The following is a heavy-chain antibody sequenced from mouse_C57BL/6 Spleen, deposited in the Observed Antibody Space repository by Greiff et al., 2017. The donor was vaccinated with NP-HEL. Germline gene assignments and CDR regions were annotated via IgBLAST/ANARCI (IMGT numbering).Heavy chain of an antibody. V-gene: IGHV1-72*01. J-gene: IGHJ2*01. CDR3: ARGGTGTLINFDY. D-gene: IGHD4-1*01. Sequence: QVQLQQSGAELVKPGASVKLSCKASGYTFTSYWMHWVKQRPGRGLGWIGRIDPNSGGTKYNEKFKSKATLTVDKPSSTAYMQLSSLTSEDSAVYYCARGGTGTLINFDYWGQGTTLTVSS. CDR1: GYTFTSYW. CDR2: IDPNSGGT.